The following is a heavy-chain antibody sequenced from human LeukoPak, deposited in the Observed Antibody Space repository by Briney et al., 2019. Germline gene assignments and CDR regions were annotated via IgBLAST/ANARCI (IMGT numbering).Heavy chain of an antibody. D-gene: IGHD2-2*01. J-gene: IGHJ4*02. Sequence: GESLNFSCKGSGYSFTSYLIGWVRQMPGKGLEWMGIISPGDSDTRYRTFFEGQATISDDKTISASYLQWSSLKASDTAMYNCAIPPSSSSSTFDYWGQETLGTVSS. CDR3: AIPPSSSSSTFDY. V-gene: IGHV5-51*01. CDR2: ISPGDSDT. CDR1: GYSFTSYL.